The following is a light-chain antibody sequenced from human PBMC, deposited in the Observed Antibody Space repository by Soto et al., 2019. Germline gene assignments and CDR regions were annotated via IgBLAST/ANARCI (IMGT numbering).Light chain of an antibody. J-gene: IGLJ2*01. CDR2: SKD. Sequence: QSVLTQPPSASGTPGQRVTISCSGSSSNMGSNNVNWYQQLPGAAPKLLIYSKDQRPSGVPDRFSGSKSGTSASLAISVLQSEDEADYYCAAWDDSLNGVVFGGGTKLTVL. CDR3: AAWDDSLNGVV. CDR1: SSNMGSNN. V-gene: IGLV1-44*01.